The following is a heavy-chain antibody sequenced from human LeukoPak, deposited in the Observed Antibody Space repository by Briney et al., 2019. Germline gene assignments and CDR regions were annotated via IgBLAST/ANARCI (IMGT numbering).Heavy chain of an antibody. Sequence: GGALEISWKGSGSSFTSYWIGWGRQMPGKGLEGMGIIYPGDYDTRYSPSFQRQLPISADKPISTAYLQWSSLKASDTAMYYCARQSGPNWFDPWGQGTLVTVSS. CDR2: IYPGDYDT. CDR3: ARQSGPNWFDP. J-gene: IGHJ5*02. CDR1: GSSFTSYW. V-gene: IGHV5-51*01.